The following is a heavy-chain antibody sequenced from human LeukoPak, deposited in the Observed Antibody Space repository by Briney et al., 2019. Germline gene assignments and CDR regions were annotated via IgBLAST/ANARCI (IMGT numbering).Heavy chain of an antibody. J-gene: IGHJ4*02. CDR2: ISSSGSSI. CDR1: GFTFSSYG. CDR3: ARVPLYYYDNSGYYYAY. D-gene: IGHD3-22*01. V-gene: IGHV3-48*04. Sequence: GGTLRLSCAASGFTFSSYGMSWVRQAPGKGLEWISYISSSGSSIYYADSVQGRFIISRDNAKNSLYLQMNSLRAEDTAVYYCARVPLYYYDNSGYYYAYWGQGTLVTVSS.